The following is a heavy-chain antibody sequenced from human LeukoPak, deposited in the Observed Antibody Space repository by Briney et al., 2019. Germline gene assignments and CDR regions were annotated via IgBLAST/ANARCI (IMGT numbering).Heavy chain of an antibody. V-gene: IGHV1-69*13. CDR2: IIPIFGTA. D-gene: IGHD2-15*01. CDR1: GGTFSSYA. J-gene: IGHJ4*02. CDR3: ASGYCSGGSCYSFERYFDY. Sequence: SVKVSCKASGGTFSSYAISWVRQAPGQGLEWMGGIIPIFGTANYAQKFQGRVTVTADESTSTAYMELSSLRSEDTAVYYCASGYCSGGSCYSFERYFDYWGQGTLVTVSS.